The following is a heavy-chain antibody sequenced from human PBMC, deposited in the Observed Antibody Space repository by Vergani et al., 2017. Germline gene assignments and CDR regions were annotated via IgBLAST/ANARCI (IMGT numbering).Heavy chain of an antibody. J-gene: IGHJ5*02. CDR1: FDSIRNLY. CDR3: ASDTHSGQRADR. D-gene: IGHD6-19*01. CDR2: IHYSENT. Sequence: QVQLQESGPGLVKSSETLSLTCSVSFDSIRNLYCNWIRQPPGKGLEWIGSIHYSENTNYNPSLKTRVTISVDTSKNQFSLTVTSVTAADTAVYYCASDTHSGQRADRWEQGILVTVTS. V-gene: IGHV4-59*11.